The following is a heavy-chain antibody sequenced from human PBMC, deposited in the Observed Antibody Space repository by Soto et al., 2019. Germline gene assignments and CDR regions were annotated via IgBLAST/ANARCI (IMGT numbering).Heavy chain of an antibody. J-gene: IGHJ3*02. V-gene: IGHV3-30-3*01. Sequence: QVQLVECGGGVVQPGRSLRLSCAASGFTFSSYAMHWVRQAPGKGLEWVAVISYDGSNKYYADSVKGRFTISRDNSKNTLYLQMNSLRAEDTAVYYCARAQRAFDIWGQGTMVTVSS. CDR1: GFTFSSYA. CDR3: ARAQRAFDI. CDR2: ISYDGSNK.